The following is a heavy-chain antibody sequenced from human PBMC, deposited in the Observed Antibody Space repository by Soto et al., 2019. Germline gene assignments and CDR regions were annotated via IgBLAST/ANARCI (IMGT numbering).Heavy chain of an antibody. CDR3: ARTPDI. J-gene: IGHJ3*02. Sequence: QLQLQESGSGLVKPSQTQSLTCAVSGGSISSGGYSWSWIRQPPGKGLEWIGYIYHSGSTYYNPSPXSXLTRSVDRSKNQFSLKLSSVTAADTAVYYCARTPDIWGQGTMVTVSS. V-gene: IGHV4-30-2*01. CDR2: IYHSGST. CDR1: GGSISSGGYS.